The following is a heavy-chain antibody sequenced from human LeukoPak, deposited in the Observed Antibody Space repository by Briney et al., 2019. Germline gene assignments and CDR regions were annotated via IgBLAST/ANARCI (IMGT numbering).Heavy chain of an antibody. CDR3: ARSLGKYSGYGAGFDY. CDR1: GYTFTSYY. V-gene: IGHV1-46*03. D-gene: IGHD5-12*01. CDR2: INPSGGST. J-gene: IGHJ4*02. Sequence: ASVKVSCKASGYTFTSYYMHWVRQAPGQGLEWMGIINPSGGSTSYAQKFQGRVTMTRDTSTSTVYMELSSLRSEDTAVYYCARSLGKYSGYGAGFDYWGQGTLVTVSS.